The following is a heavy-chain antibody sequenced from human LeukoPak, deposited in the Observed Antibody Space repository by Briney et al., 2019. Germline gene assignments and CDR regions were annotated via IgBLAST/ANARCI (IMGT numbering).Heavy chain of an antibody. J-gene: IGHJ6*03. CDR3: VRDGPYRITNMDV. CDR2: VYHTGTA. Sequence: SETLSLTCAVSGYSINSGYYWGWIRQPPGEGLEWIGSVYHTGTAYYNPSLESRVTISLDRSKNQVSLKVSPPTAADTAVYYCVRDGPYRITNMDVWGKGTTVTVSS. CDR1: GYSINSGYY. V-gene: IGHV4-38-2*02.